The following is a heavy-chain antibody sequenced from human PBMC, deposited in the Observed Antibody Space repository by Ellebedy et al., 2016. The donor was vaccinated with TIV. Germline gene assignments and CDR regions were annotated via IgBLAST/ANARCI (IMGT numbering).Heavy chain of an antibody. V-gene: IGHV5-51*01. CDR2: IDLSDSDT. D-gene: IGHD1-14*01. J-gene: IGHJ4*02. Sequence: GESLKISCQGSAYSFINYWIVWVRQMPGRGLEWMGIIDLSDSDTRYSPSFQGQVTISADRSVTTAYLPFTSLKPSDTAVYYCAKLGHRATPDDSWGQGTLVTVSS. CDR3: AKLGHRATPDDS. CDR1: AYSFINYW.